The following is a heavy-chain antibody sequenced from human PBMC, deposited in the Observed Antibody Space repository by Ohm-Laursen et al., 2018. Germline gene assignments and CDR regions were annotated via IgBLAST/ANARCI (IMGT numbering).Heavy chain of an antibody. D-gene: IGHD3-16*01. CDR3: ARDGGSYQDDVFDI. Sequence: GSLRLSCAASGFTFSDYYMSWIRQAPGKGLEWASYISSSGSTIYYADSVKGRFTISRDNAENSLYLQMNSLRAEDTAVYYCARDGGSYQDDVFDIWGQGTMVTVSS. CDR1: GFTFSDYY. V-gene: IGHV3-11*01. CDR2: ISSSGSTI. J-gene: IGHJ3*02.